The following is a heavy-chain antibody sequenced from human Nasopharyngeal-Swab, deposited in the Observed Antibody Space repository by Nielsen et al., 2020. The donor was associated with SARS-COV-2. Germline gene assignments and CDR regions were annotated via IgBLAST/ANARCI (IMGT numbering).Heavy chain of an antibody. CDR3: VHSTGWRLDY. J-gene: IGHJ4*02. Sequence: SGPTLVKPSQTDTLTCTFSGFSLSSSKVGVSRGRQLPGKALEWLALLYWDDDNRYNPSLKSRITITKDTSKNHVVLTMTNMDPVDTATYFCVHSTGWRLDYWGQGTLVTVSS. V-gene: IGHV2-5*02. D-gene: IGHD6-19*01. CDR1: GFSLSSSKVG. CDR2: LYWDDDN.